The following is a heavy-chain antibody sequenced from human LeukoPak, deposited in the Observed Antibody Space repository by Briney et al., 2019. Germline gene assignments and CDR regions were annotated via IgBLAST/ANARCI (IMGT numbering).Heavy chain of an antibody. CDR3: ARESGYSYGLNWFDP. J-gene: IGHJ5*02. V-gene: IGHV3-7*01. Sequence: GGSLRLSCAASGFTFSSYWMSWVRQAPGKGLEWVANIKQDGSEKYYVDSVKGRFTISRDNAKNSLYLQMNSLRAEDTAVYYCARESGYSYGLNWFDPWGQGTLVTVSS. CDR1: GFTFSSYW. D-gene: IGHD5-18*01. CDR2: IKQDGSEK.